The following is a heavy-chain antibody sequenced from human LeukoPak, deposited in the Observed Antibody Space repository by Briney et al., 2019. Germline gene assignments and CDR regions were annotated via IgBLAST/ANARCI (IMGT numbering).Heavy chain of an antibody. J-gene: IGHJ3*02. D-gene: IGHD1-26*01. CDR3: ARSQLSGSYYRAFDI. CDR2: INHSGST. Sequence: SETLSLTCAVYGGSFSGYYWSWIRQPPGKGLEWIGEINHSGSTNYNPSLKSRVTISVDTSKNQFSLKLSSVTAADTAVYYCARSQLSGSYYRAFDIWGQGTMVTVSS. CDR1: GGSFSGYY. V-gene: IGHV4-34*01.